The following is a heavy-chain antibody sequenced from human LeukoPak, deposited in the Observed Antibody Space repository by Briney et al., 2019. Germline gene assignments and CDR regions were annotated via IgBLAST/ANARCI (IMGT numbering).Heavy chain of an antibody. CDR3: ARDYYYDSSGYYYYGMDV. Sequence: ASVKVSCKASGGTFSSYAISWVRQAPGQGLEWMGRIIPILGTANYAQKFQGRVTITADKSTSTAYMELSSLRSEDTAVYYCARDYYYDSSGYYYYGMDVWGQGTTVTVSS. V-gene: IGHV1-69*04. D-gene: IGHD3-22*01. J-gene: IGHJ6*02. CDR2: IIPILGTA. CDR1: GGTFSSYA.